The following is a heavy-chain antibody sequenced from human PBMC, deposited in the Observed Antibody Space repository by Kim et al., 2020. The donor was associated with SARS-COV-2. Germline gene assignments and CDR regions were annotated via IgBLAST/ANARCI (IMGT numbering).Heavy chain of an antibody. J-gene: IGHJ4*02. D-gene: IGHD3-10*01. CDR3: ARGGPSRGWYYYGSGSTLIDY. CDR2: INTNTGNP. V-gene: IGHV7-4-1*02. CDR1: GYTFTSYA. Sequence: ASVKVSCKASGYTFTSYAMNWVRQAPGQGLEWMGWINTNTGNPTYAQGFTGRFVFSLDTSVSTAYLQISSLKAEDTAVYYCARGGPSRGWYYYGSGSTLIDYWGQGTLVTVSS.